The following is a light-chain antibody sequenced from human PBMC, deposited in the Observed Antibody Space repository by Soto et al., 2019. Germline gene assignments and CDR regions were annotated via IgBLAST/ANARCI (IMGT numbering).Light chain of an antibody. CDR1: QSLLHSNGYNY. V-gene: IGKV2-28*01. CDR2: LSS. Sequence: DIVMTQSPPSLPVTPGEPASISCRSSQSLLHSNGYNYLDWYLQKPGQSPQLLIYLSSNRASGVPDRFSGSGSGTEFTLEISRVEAEDVGVYYGMQALQTPSITFGQGTRLEIK. CDR3: MQALQTPSIT. J-gene: IGKJ5*01.